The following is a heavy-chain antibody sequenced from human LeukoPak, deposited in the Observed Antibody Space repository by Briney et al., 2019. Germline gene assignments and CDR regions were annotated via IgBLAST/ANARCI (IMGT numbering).Heavy chain of an antibody. V-gene: IGHV3-21*04. D-gene: IGHD3-3*01. CDR2: ISSSSSYI. Sequence: GGSLRLSCAGSGFTFSSYSMNWVRQAPGKGLEWVSCISSSSSYIYYADSVKGRFTISRDNAKNSLYLQMNSLRAEDTAVYYCAKEEWLLAVYFDYWGQGTLVTVSS. CDR3: AKEEWLLAVYFDY. CDR1: GFTFSSYS. J-gene: IGHJ4*02.